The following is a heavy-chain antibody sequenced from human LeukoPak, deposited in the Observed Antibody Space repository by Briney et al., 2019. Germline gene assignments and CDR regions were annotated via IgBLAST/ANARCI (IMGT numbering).Heavy chain of an antibody. CDR3: ARDALAVVPDY. V-gene: IGHV3-21*01. CDR1: GFTFSSYS. Sequence: SPGGSLRLSCAASGFTFSSYSMNWVRQAPGKGLEWVSSISSSSYIYYADSVRGRFTISRDNAKNSLYLQMNSLRAEDTAVYYCARDALAVVPDYWGQGTLVTVSS. CDR2: ISSSSYI. J-gene: IGHJ4*02. D-gene: IGHD4-23*01.